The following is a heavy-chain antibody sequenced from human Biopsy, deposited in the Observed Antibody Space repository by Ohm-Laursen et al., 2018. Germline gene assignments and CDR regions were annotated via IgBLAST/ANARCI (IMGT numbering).Heavy chain of an antibody. D-gene: IGHD5-12*01. CDR1: GGMFNSYT. V-gene: IGHV1-69*06. CDR3: ARGLGGYDYWYFDL. CDR2: IMSLYNTT. J-gene: IGHJ2*01. Sequence: SSVKVSCNASGGMFNSYTINWLRQAPGQGLQWMGGIMSLYNTTNYAQKFWDRITVTADKSTNTVYMTLSSLTSEDTAVYFCARGLGGYDYWYFDLWGRGTLVIVSS.